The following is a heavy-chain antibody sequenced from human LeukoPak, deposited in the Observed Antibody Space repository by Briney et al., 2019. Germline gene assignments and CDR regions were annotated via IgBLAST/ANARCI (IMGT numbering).Heavy chain of an antibody. CDR3: ARVLKAGNSGYYSDY. J-gene: IGHJ4*02. D-gene: IGHD3-10*01. CDR2: IHFSGST. V-gene: IGHV4-59*13. CDR1: GASISGYY. Sequence: PSETLSLTCTASGASISGYYWRWIRQPPGKGQECFGYIHFSGSTYYNPSLKSRVTISVDTSKNQFSLKVSSVTATDTALYYCARVLKAGNSGYYSDYWGPGTLVTVSS.